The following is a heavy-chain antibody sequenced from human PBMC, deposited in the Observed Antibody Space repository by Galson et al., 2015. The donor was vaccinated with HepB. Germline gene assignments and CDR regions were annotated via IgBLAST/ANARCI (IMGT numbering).Heavy chain of an antibody. Sequence: CAASGFTFSSYNMNWVRQAPGKGLEWVTFISYDGDNKTYAESVKGRFTISRDDSKNTLYLQMNALRADDSAVYFCARGGSDEQLDHWGQGTLVTVSS. V-gene: IGHV3-30-3*01. CDR3: ARGGSDEQLDH. D-gene: IGHD3-16*01. CDR2: ISYDGDNK. J-gene: IGHJ4*02. CDR1: GFTFSSYN.